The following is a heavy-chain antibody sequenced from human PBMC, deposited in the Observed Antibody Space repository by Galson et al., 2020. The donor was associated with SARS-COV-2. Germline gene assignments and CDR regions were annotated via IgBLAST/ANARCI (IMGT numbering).Heavy chain of an antibody. CDR1: GFTLSNSG. D-gene: IGHD6-19*01. CDR3: AKGGAVAGIRGIDY. V-gene: IGHV3-33*06. J-gene: IGHJ4*02. Sequence: GSLRLSCAASGFTLSNSGMLWVRQAPGKGLEWVAVLWSDGTNKYYADSVKGRFTISRDTSKNTLYLQMNSLTAEDTALYYCAKGGAVAGIRGIDYWGQGTLVTVSS. CDR2: LWSDGTNK.